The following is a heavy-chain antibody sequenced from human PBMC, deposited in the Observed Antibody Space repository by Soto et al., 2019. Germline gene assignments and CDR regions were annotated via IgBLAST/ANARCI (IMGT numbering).Heavy chain of an antibody. CDR1: GSSFRPNA. V-gene: IGHV3-23*01. J-gene: IGHJ2*01. CDR2: ISGSSETT. CDR3: AKASITTYWYFDL. Sequence: EVQLLDSGGGWVHQGGSLRLSVAPSGSSFRPNAMPWVRQASGKGLDWVAGISGSSETTHYADSERGRFTISRDNSKNTLYLLMEGLRAEDTALYFCAKASITTYWYFDLWGRGTLVTVSS. D-gene: IGHD3-16*01.